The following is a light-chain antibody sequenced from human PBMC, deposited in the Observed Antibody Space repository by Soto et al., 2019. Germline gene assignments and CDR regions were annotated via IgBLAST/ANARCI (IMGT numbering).Light chain of an antibody. CDR3: QQRSKWPIT. V-gene: IGKV3-11*01. Sequence: EIVLTQSPGTLSLSPGEGATLSCRASQSVSSSYLAWYQQRPGQAPRLLIYDASNRPTGVPARFSGSGSGTDLTLTISSLEPEDFAVYYCQQRSKWPITFGQGTRLEIK. CDR2: DAS. J-gene: IGKJ5*01. CDR1: QSVSSSY.